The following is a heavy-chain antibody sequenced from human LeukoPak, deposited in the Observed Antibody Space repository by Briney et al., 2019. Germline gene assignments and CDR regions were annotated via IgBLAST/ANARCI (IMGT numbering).Heavy chain of an antibody. D-gene: IGHD7-27*01. J-gene: IGHJ4*02. CDR1: GGSISNYY. Sequence: SETLSLTCTVSGGSISNYYWSWIRQPPGKGLEWIGYIYPRGSTYYNPSLKSRVILSLDKSANQFSLNLSSVTAADTAVYYCARFSPRAMGNYLDFWGQGTLVTVSS. CDR3: ARFSPRAMGNYLDF. CDR2: IYPRGST. V-gene: IGHV4-4*09.